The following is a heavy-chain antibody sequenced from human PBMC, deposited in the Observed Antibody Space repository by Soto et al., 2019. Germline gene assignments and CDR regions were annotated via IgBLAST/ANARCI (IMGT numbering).Heavy chain of an antibody. V-gene: IGHV1-18*01. CDR3: ARELNTESSAYYSFAF. CDR2: VSTNDDRT. Sequence: SVKVSCQTSGYTFTAYGLAWLRQAPVQRPEWMGWVSTNDDRTNYARKFQGRVTMTTDRSTTTTSMELRSLGTDDTAVYYCARELNTESSAYYSFAFWGQGTLVTVSS. D-gene: IGHD3-22*01. CDR1: GYTFTAYG. J-gene: IGHJ4*02.